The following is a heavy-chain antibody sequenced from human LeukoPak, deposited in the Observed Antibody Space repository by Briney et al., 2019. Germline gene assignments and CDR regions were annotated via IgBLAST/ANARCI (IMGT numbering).Heavy chain of an antibody. Sequence: ASVKVSCKASGYTFTGYYMHWVRQAPGQGLEWMGRIDPNSGVTNYAQKFQCRVTMTRDTSLSTAYMDLSSLRSDDTAVYYCARGYYESSGTFDYWGQGTLVTVSS. V-gene: IGHV1-2*06. J-gene: IGHJ4*02. D-gene: IGHD3-22*01. CDR3: ARGYYESSGTFDY. CDR1: GYTFTGYY. CDR2: IDPNSGVT.